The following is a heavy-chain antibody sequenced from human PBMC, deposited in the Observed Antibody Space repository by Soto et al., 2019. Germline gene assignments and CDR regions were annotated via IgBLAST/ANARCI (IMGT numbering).Heavy chain of an antibody. D-gene: IGHD3-22*01. CDR2: IYYSGST. CDR3: AREKKNYYDSSGYKDWFDP. V-gene: IGHV4-61*05. CDR1: GVSISSSSYY. J-gene: IGHJ5*02. Sequence: SETLSLTCTVSGVSISSSSYYWGWIRQPPGKGLEWIGYIYYSGSTNYNPSLKSRVTISVDTSKNQFSLKLSSVTAADTAVYYCAREKKNYYDSSGYKDWFDPWGQGTLVTVSS.